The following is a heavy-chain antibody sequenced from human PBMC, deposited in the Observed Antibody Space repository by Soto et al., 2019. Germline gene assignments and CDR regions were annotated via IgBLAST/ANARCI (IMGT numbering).Heavy chain of an antibody. CDR2: INAGNGNT. D-gene: IGHD6-19*01. CDR1: GYTFTSYA. J-gene: IGHJ3*02. CDR3: ARAGGLAVAEDAFDI. V-gene: IGHV1-3*01. Sequence: ASVKVSCKASGYTFTSYAMHWVRQAPGQRLEWMGWINAGNGNTKYSQKFQGRVTITRDTSTSTAYMELSRLRSDDTAVYYCARAGGLAVAEDAFDIWGQGTMVTVSS.